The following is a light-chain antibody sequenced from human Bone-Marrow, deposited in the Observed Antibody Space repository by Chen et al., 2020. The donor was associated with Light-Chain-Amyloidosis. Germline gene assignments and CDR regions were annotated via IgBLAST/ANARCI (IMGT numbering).Light chain of an antibody. V-gene: IGLV2-23*01. Sequence: QSGLTQPASVFGFPGQSITIPCTGTNNDVGGHAFVSWYQRHPGKAPKFLIYEETERASGVSNRFSGSKSGNTSSLTISGLQAEDEADYYCSSFAAGSTWVFGGGTSLTVL. CDR1: NNDVGGHAF. CDR2: EET. CDR3: SSFAAGSTWV. J-gene: IGLJ3*02.